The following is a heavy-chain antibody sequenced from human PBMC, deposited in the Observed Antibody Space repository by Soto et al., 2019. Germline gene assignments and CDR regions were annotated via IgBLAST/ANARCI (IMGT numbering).Heavy chain of an antibody. D-gene: IGHD3-9*01. CDR2: MYWDDEK. CDR3: AHSYDILPGYSFDY. Sequence: QITLKESGPTLVKPTQTLTLTCTVAGFSLSTSGVVVGWIRQPPGKDMEWLALMYWDDEKCYVPSLKSRLQSTKDTSKNQVGPTTTNMDPVNTATYYCAHSYDILPGYSFDYWGQGTPVTVSS. V-gene: IGHV2-5*05. CDR1: GFSLSTSGVV. J-gene: IGHJ4*02.